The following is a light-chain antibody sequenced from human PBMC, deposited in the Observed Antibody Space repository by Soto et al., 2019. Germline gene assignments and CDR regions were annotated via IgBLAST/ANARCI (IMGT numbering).Light chain of an antibody. J-gene: IGKJ4*01. CDR2: AAS. CDR3: QKYDSAPLT. Sequence: DIQMTQSASCLSASVGDRVTITCRASQSIGNFLAWYQQKPGKVPKLLIYAASTLQSGVPSRFSGSGSGTDFTLTISSLQPEDVATYSCQKYDSAPLTFGGGNKVEIK. CDR1: QSIGNF. V-gene: IGKV1-27*01.